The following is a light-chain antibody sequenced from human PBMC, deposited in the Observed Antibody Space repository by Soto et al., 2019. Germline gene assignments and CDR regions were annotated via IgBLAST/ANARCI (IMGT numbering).Light chain of an antibody. Sequence: DIQMTQSPSTLSASVGDRVTITCRASQSISSWLAWYQQNPGKAPKLLIYEASSLESGVPSRFSGSGSGTEFTLTISSLQPDDFGTYYRQQYNSYSPYTFGQGTKLEIK. CDR1: QSISSW. J-gene: IGKJ2*01. V-gene: IGKV1-5*01. CDR3: QQYNSYSPYT. CDR2: EAS.